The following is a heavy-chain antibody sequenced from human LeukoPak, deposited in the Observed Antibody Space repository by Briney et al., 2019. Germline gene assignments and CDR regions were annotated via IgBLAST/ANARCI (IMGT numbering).Heavy chain of an antibody. V-gene: IGHV1-8*02. CDR1: GYTFTGYY. D-gene: IGHD3-3*01. CDR2: MNPNSGNT. Sequence: ASVKVSCKASGYTFTGYYMHWVRQAPGQGLEWMGWMNPNSGNTGYAQKFQGRVTMTRNTSISTAYMELSSLRSEDTAVYYCARGKEYYDFWSGYYTGPDLDYWGQGTLVTVSS. J-gene: IGHJ4*02. CDR3: ARGKEYYDFWSGYYTGPDLDY.